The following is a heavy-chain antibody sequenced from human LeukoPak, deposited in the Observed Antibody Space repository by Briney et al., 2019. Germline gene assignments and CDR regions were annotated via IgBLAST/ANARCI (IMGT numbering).Heavy chain of an antibody. V-gene: IGHV3-30*18. CDR2: IAYEDGRNE. D-gene: IGHD3-10*01. CDR3: AKERPEEYYGSGSYFDY. J-gene: IGHJ4*02. CDR1: GFTFRSYV. Sequence: GGSLRLSCAASGFTFRSYVMHWVRQAPGKGLEWVAAIAYEDGRNEYYADSVKGRFTISRDNSKNTVYLQMNSLRAEDTAVYYCAKERPEEYYGSGSYFDYWGQGTLATVSS.